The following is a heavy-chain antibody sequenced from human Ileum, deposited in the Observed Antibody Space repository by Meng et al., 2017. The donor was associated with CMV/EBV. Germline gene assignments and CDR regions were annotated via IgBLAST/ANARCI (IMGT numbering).Heavy chain of an antibody. D-gene: IGHD4-17*01. V-gene: IGHV3-66*01. CDR2: IYSGGTT. Sequence: DVQLVESVGGLVQPGGSLRRSCSGSGLSVSNKYMAWVRQTPRKGLEWVSVIYSGGTTYYADSAKGRFTISRDNSKNTLYLQMNSLRVEDTAVYYCASRPTGDHGMLDYWGRGTLVTVSS. CDR1: GLSVSNKY. J-gene: IGHJ4*02. CDR3: ASRPTGDHGMLDY.